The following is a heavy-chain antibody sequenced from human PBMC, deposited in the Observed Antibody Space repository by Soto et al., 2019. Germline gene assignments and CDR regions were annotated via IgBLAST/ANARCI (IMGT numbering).Heavy chain of an antibody. Sequence: SVKVSCKVSGYTLTELSMHWVRQAPGKGLEWMGGFDPEDGETIYAQKFQGRVTMTEDTSTDTAYMELSSLRSEDTAVYYCATVFAGPTQGYLPATSSGYYSYFDYWGQGTLVTVSS. V-gene: IGHV1-24*01. CDR1: GYTLTELS. D-gene: IGHD3-22*01. CDR2: FDPEDGET. J-gene: IGHJ4*02. CDR3: ATVFAGPTQGYLPATSSGYYSYFDY.